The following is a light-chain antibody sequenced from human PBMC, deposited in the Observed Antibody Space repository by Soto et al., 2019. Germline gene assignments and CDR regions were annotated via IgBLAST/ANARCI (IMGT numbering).Light chain of an antibody. CDR2: GAS. CDR3: QQYVTSSPRT. J-gene: IGKJ1*01. Sequence: EIVLTQSPGTLSLSPWEIATLSCGASQSVTSNYLAWYQQKPGQAPRLLIFGASIRVTGIPDRFIGSGSGTDFTLTITRLEPEDFAVYYCQQYVTSSPRTFGQGTKVDIK. CDR1: QSVTSNY. V-gene: IGKV3-20*01.